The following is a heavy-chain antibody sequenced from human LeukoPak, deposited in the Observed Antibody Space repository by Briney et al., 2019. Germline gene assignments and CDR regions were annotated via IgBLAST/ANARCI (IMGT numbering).Heavy chain of an antibody. CDR3: ARGVVPAAIQEGDWFDP. CDR2: IYHSGST. Sequence: PSETLTLTCTVSGGSISSGGYYWSWIRQPPGKGLEWIGYIYHSGSTYYNPSLKSRVTISVDRSKNQFSLKLSSVTAADTAVYYCARGVVPAAIQEGDWFDPWGQGTLVTVST. D-gene: IGHD2-2*02. J-gene: IGHJ5*02. V-gene: IGHV4-30-2*01. CDR1: GGSISSGGYY.